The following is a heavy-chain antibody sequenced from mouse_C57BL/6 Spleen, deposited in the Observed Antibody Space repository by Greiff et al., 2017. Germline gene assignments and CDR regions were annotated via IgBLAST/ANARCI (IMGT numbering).Heavy chain of an antibody. CDR1: GYAFTNYL. CDR3: ARRTAQATYYAMDY. D-gene: IGHD3-2*02. Sequence: VQLQQSGAELVRPGTSVKVSCKASGYAFTNYLIEWVKQRPGQGLEWIGVINPGSGGTTYNEKFTGTATLTADKSSSTAYMQFSSLTTQDSAIYYGARRTAQATYYAMDYWGQGTTVTVSS. V-gene: IGHV1-54*01. J-gene: IGHJ4*01. CDR2: INPGSGGT.